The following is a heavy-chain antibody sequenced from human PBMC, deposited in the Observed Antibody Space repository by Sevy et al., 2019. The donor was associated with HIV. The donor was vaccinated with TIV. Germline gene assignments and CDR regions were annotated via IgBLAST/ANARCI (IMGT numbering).Heavy chain of an antibody. Sequence: GGSLRLSCAASGFSLTTSDMHWVRQAPGKGLEWVGRIKSKTDGERTDYPAPVRGRFTISRDDSNNTLYLQMNSLETEDTAVYYCTTTLSTAHYMVVWGQGTTVTVSS. V-gene: IGHV3-15*01. J-gene: IGHJ6*02. CDR3: TTTLSTAHYMVV. D-gene: IGHD2-2*01. CDR1: GFSLTTSD. CDR2: IKSKTDGERT.